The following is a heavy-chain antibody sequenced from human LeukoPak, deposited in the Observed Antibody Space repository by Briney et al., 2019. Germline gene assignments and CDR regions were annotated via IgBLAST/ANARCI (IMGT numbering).Heavy chain of an antibody. CDR1: GYTFTSNY. V-gene: IGHV1-46*01. CDR3: ARGQEGFDY. J-gene: IGHJ4*02. Sequence: ASVMVSCKASGYTFTSNYIHWVRQAPGQGLEWMGMIYPRDGSTSYAQKFQGRVTVTRDTSTSTIHMELSGLRSEDTAVYYCARGQEGFDYWGQGTLVTVSS. CDR2: IYPRDGST.